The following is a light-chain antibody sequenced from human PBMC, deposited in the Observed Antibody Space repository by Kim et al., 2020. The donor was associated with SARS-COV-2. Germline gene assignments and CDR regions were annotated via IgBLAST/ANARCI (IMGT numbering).Light chain of an antibody. J-gene: IGKJ2*01. CDR2: AAS. CDR3: QQYVSSPYT. CDR1: QTIYSNY. V-gene: IGKV3-20*01. Sequence: EIVLTQSPVTLSLSPGERATLSCRASQTIYSNYLAWYQQKPGQTPRLLIYAASSGAAGIPDRFSGSGSGTDFTLTISRLEPEDFAVYYCQQYVSSPYTFGQGTKLEI.